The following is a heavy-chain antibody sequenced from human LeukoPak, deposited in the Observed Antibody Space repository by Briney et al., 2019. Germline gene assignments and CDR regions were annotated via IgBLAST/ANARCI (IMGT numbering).Heavy chain of an antibody. V-gene: IGHV3-23*01. D-gene: IGHD1-1*01. Sequence: GGSLRLSCAASGFTFSSYAMSWVRQAPGKGLEWVSAISGSGGSTYYADSVKGRFTISRDNAKNTLYLQMNSLRAEDTGIYYCARDQRGNWNDTPRYWGQGTLVTVSS. CDR3: ARDQRGNWNDTPRY. CDR1: GFTFSSYA. CDR2: ISGSGGST. J-gene: IGHJ4*02.